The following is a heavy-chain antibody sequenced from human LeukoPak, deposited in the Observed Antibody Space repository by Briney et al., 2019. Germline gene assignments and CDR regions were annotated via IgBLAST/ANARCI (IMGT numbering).Heavy chain of an antibody. V-gene: IGHV3-23*01. CDR2: ISGSGGST. CDR1: GFTFSSYA. D-gene: IGHD6-19*01. CDR3: ADSSGWYFDY. J-gene: IGHJ4*02. Sequence: GGSLTLSCAASGFTFSSYAMSWVRQAPGKGLEWVSAISGSGGSTYYADSVKGRFTISRDNSKNTLYLQMNSLRAEDTAVYYCADSSGWYFDYWGQGTLVTVTS.